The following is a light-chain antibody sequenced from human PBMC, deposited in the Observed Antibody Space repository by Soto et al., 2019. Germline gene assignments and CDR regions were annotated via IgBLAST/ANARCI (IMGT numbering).Light chain of an antibody. Sequence: QSVLTQPPSVSAAPGQKVIISCSGSSSNIETNFVSWYQQLPGTAPQQLIFDNNKRPPGIPARFSGSKSCTSATLGITGLQKGDEDAYYCVPWDTSITTALLFGGGTKLTVL. CDR1: SSNIETNF. V-gene: IGLV1-51*01. CDR2: DNN. CDR3: VPWDTSITTALL. J-gene: IGLJ2*01.